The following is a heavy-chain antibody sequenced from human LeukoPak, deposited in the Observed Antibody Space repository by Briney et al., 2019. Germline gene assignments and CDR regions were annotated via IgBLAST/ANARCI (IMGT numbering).Heavy chain of an antibody. CDR1: GFTFSNAW. J-gene: IGHJ4*02. Sequence: GGSLRLSCAASGFTFSNAWMNWVRHAPGKGLEWVGRIKSKTDGGTTDYAAPVKGRFTISRDDSKNTLYLQMNSLRAEDTAVYYCAKGHGDYVLVFHDYWGQGTLVTVSS. CDR2: IKSKTDGGTT. CDR3: AKGHGDYVLVFHDY. D-gene: IGHD4-17*01. V-gene: IGHV3-15*07.